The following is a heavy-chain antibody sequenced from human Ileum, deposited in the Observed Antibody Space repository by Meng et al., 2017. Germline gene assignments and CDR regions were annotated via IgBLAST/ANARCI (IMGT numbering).Heavy chain of an antibody. D-gene: IGHD3-22*01. CDR3: ARWNYYDSSVSSYPYYYGMDV. V-gene: IGHV3-48*03. J-gene: IGHJ6*02. Sequence: GESLKISCAASGFTFSNYEMNWARQAPGKGLEWVSYITSSGFTIHYADSVKGRFTISRDNAKNSLYLQMNSLRAEDTAVYYCARWNYYDSSVSSYPYYYGMDVWGQGTTVTVSS. CDR1: GFTFSNYE. CDR2: ITSSGFTI.